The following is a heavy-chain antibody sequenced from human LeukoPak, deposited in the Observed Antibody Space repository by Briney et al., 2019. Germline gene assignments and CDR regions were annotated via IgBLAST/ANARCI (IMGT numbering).Heavy chain of an antibody. D-gene: IGHD3-3*01. CDR2: TYYSGTT. CDR1: GGSISSSSYS. V-gene: IGHV4-39*01. CDR3: ARLRFDFWSGYTHPYFDY. Sequence: PSQTLSLTCTVSGGSISSSSYSWGWIRQPPGKGLEGIGSTYYSGTTYYNPSLKSRVTISVDTSKIQFSLKLSSVAATDTAVYFCARLRFDFWSGYTHPYFDYWGQGTLVTVSS. J-gene: IGHJ4*02.